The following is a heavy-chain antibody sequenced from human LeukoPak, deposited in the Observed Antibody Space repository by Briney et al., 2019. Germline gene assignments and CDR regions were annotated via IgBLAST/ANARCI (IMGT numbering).Heavy chain of an antibody. CDR3: ARDRGSYIPDAFDI. CDR2: ISSSSSTI. CDR1: GFTFSSYS. J-gene: IGHJ3*02. V-gene: IGHV3-48*01. Sequence: GGSLRLSCAAPGFTFSSYSMNWVRQAPGKGLEWVSYISSSSSTIYYADSVKGRFTISRDNAKKSLYLQMNSLRAEDTAVYYCARDRGSYIPDAFDIWGQGTMVTVSS. D-gene: IGHD1-26*01.